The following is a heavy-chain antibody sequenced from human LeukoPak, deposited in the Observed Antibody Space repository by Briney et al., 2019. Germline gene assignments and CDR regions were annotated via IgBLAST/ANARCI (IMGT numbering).Heavy chain of an antibody. Sequence: SETLSLTCTVSGGSISSGVYYWSWIRQPPGKGLEWIGYIYYSGSTNYNPSLKSRVTISVDTSKNQFSLKLSSVTAADTAVYYCARHSHYYDSSGYLISDAFDIWGQGTMVTVSS. CDR1: GGSISSGVYY. D-gene: IGHD3-22*01. J-gene: IGHJ3*02. V-gene: IGHV4-61*08. CDR3: ARHSHYYDSSGYLISDAFDI. CDR2: IYYSGST.